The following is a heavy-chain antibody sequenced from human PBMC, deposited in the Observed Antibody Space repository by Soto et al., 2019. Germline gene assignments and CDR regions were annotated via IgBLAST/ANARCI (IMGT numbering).Heavy chain of an antibody. CDR2: INHSGST. CDR1: GGSFSGYY. CDR3: ARDDYVWGSYRYSH. D-gene: IGHD3-16*02. Sequence: SETLSLTCAVYGGSFSGYYWSWIRQPPGKGLERIGEINHSGSTNYNPSLTSRVTISVDTSKNQFSLKLSSVTAADTAVYYCARDDYVWGSYRYSHWGQGTLVTVS. V-gene: IGHV4-34*01. J-gene: IGHJ4*02.